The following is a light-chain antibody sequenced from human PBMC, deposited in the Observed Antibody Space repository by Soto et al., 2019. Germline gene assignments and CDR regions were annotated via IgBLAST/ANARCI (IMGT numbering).Light chain of an antibody. CDR1: SSDVGAYNY. CDR2: EVS. J-gene: IGLJ2*01. CDR3: SSYTSSNTLV. V-gene: IGLV2-14*01. Sequence: QSALTQPACVSGSPGQSITISCTGTSSDVGAYNYVSWYQQHPGKAPKLMIFEVSDRPSGVSNRFSGSKSGNTASLTISGLQAEDEADYYCSSYTSSNTLVFGGGTKVTV.